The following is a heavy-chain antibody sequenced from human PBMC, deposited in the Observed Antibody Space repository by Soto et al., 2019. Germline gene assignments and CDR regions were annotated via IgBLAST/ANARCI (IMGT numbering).Heavy chain of an antibody. D-gene: IGHD6-13*01. Sequence: QVQLQQWGAGLLKPSETLSLTCAVYGGSFSGYYWSWIRQPPGKGLEWIGEINHSGSTNYNPSLKSRVTISVDKSKDQLSLKLSSVTAADTAVYYCARESGGGSSWIYYYYGMDVWGQGTTVTVSS. V-gene: IGHV4-34*01. CDR3: ARESGGGSSWIYYYYGMDV. CDR1: GGSFSGYY. J-gene: IGHJ6*02. CDR2: INHSGST.